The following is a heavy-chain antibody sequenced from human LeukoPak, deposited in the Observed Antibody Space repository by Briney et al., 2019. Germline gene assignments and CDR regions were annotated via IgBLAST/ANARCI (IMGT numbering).Heavy chain of an antibody. J-gene: IGHJ4*02. V-gene: IGHV1-3*01. D-gene: IGHD5-18*01. CDR3: ARDTAISYFDY. CDR1: GYTFTSYA. Sequence: ASVKVSCKASGYTFTSYAMHWVRQAPGQRLEWMGWINAGNGNTKYSQKFQGRVTITRDTSASTAYMELSSLGSEDTAVYYCARDTAISYFDYWGQGTLVTVSS. CDR2: INAGNGNT.